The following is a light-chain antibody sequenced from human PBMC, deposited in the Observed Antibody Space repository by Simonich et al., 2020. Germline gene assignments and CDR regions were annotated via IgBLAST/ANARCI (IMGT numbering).Light chain of an antibody. CDR3: CSYAGSSTFGV. V-gene: IGLV2-23*03. CDR2: EGS. J-gene: IGLJ3*02. CDR1: SSDVGSYNL. Sequence: QSALTQPASVSGSPGQSLTISCHGTSSDVGSYNLVSWYQQQPGKAPTLIIYEGSKMPSGVSNRFSGSKSGNTAALTISGLQAEDEADYYCCSYAGSSTFGVFGGGTKLTVL.